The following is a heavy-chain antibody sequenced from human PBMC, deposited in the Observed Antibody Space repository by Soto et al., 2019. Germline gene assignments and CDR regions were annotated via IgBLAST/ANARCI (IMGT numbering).Heavy chain of an antibody. D-gene: IGHD7-27*01. V-gene: IGHV1-8*01. J-gene: IGHJ4*01. CDR3: ARNKWGTGYFDF. CDR1: GYTFTSFD. Sequence: QVQLVQSGAEAKKPGASVKVSCKASGYTFTSFDINWVRQATGQGLEWLGWMTPNTGNTGYAQKFKGRITMTRDTSTSTAYMELNSLTYEDSAVYYCARNKWGTGYFDFWGHGTLVTVSS. CDR2: MTPNTGNT.